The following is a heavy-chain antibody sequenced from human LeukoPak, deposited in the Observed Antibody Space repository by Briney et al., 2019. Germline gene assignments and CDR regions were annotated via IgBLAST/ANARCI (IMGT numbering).Heavy chain of an antibody. CDR3: ARGYYYGSGSRLPSHFDY. CDR1: GFTFSSYS. CDR2: ISSSSSYI. J-gene: IGHJ4*02. V-gene: IGHV3-21*01. D-gene: IGHD3-10*01. Sequence: GGSLRLSCAASGFTFSSYSMNWVRQAPGKGLEWVSSISSSSSYIYYADSVKGRFTISRDNAKNSLYLQMNSLRAEDTAVYYCARGYYYGSGSRLPSHFDYWGQGTLVTVSS.